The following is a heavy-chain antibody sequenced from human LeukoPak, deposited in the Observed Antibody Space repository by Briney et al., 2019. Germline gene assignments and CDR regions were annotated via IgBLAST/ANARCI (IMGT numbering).Heavy chain of an antibody. CDR2: ISGSGGST. D-gene: IGHD6-19*01. V-gene: IGHV3-23*01. CDR1: GITLFSYS. CDR3: AKYTVAGNFDY. Sequence: GGALRLSCAASGITLFSYSIRRVRPAPGKGLEGVSAISGSGGSTYYADSVKGRFTISRDNSKNTLYLQMNSLRAEDTAVYYCAKYTVAGNFDYWGQGTLVTVSS. J-gene: IGHJ4*02.